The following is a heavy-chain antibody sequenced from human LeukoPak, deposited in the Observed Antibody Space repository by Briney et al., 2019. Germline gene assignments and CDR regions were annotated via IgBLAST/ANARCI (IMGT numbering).Heavy chain of an antibody. D-gene: IGHD2-2*01. CDR1: GGSISSSSYY. V-gene: IGHV4-39*01. CDR2: IYYSGST. J-gene: IGHJ3*02. Sequence: SETLSLTCTVSGGSISSSSYYWGWIRQPPGKGLEWIGSIYYSGSTYYNPSLKSRVTISVDTSKNQFSLKLSSVTAADTAVYYCARPKRTSHAGNAFDIWGQGTMVTVSS. CDR3: ARPKRTSHAGNAFDI.